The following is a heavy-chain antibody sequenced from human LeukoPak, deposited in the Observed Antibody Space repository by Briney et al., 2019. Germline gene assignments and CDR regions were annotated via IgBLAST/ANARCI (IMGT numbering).Heavy chain of an antibody. Sequence: GSLRLSCAASGFTVSSNYMSWVRQPPGKGLEWIGEINHSGSTNYNPSLKSRVTISVDTSKNQFSLKLSSVTAADTAVYYCASYGSGSYYNRDYWGQGTLVTVSS. CDR3: ASYGSGSYYNRDY. CDR1: GFTVSSNY. CDR2: INHSGST. V-gene: IGHV4-34*01. D-gene: IGHD3-10*01. J-gene: IGHJ4*02.